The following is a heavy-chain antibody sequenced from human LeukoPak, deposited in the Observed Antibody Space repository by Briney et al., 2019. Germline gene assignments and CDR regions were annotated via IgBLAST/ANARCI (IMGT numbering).Heavy chain of an antibody. V-gene: IGHV3-20*04. D-gene: IGHD6-19*01. J-gene: IGHJ4*02. Sequence: GGSLRLSCAASGFTFDDYGMSWVRQAPGKGLEWVSGINWNGGSTGYADSVKGRFTISRDNAKNSLYLQMNSLRAEDTAVYYCARDQAPSGWYYFDYWGQGTLVTVSS. CDR1: GFTFDDYG. CDR3: ARDQAPSGWYYFDY. CDR2: INWNGGST.